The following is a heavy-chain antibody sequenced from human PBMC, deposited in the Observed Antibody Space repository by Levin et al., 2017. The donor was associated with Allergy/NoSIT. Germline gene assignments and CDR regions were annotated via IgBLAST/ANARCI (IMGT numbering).Heavy chain of an antibody. CDR3: ARLQVLAPDY. Sequence: PSQTLSLTCTVSGGSISSSSYYWGWIRQPPGKGLEWIGSIYYSGSTYYNPSLKSRVTISVDTSKNQFSLKLSSVTAADTAVYYCARLQVLAPDYWGQGTLVTVSS. CDR2: IYYSGST. J-gene: IGHJ4*02. CDR1: GGSISSSSYY. D-gene: IGHD2-8*02. V-gene: IGHV4-39*01.